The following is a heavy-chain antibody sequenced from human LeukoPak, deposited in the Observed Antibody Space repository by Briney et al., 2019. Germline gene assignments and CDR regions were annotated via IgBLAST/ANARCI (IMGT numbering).Heavy chain of an antibody. J-gene: IGHJ5*02. Sequence: SETLSLTCTVSGGSISSGGYYWSWIRQPPGKGLEWIGYIYHSGSTYYNPSLKSRVTISVDRSKNQFSLKLSSVTAADTAVYYCARDLPRYSSSWYLGWFDPWGQGTLVTVSS. CDR2: IYHSGST. D-gene: IGHD6-13*01. V-gene: IGHV4-30-2*01. CDR1: GGSISSGGYY. CDR3: ARDLPRYSSSWYLGWFDP.